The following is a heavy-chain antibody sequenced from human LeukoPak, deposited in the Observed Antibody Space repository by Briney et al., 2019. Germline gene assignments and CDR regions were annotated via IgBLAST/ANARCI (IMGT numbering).Heavy chain of an antibody. D-gene: IGHD5-18*01. CDR2: IDYSGGT. CDR1: GLSISSGGNY. Sequence: PSQTLSLTCTVSGLSISSGGNYWSWLRQHPGKGLEWIGLIDYSGGTYHNSSLQSRVTISLDTSKNQFSLKLRSMTAADTAVYYCVRVASSAMATVYQYYMDVWGKGTTVTVSS. J-gene: IGHJ6*03. CDR3: VRVASSAMATVYQYYMDV. V-gene: IGHV4-31*03.